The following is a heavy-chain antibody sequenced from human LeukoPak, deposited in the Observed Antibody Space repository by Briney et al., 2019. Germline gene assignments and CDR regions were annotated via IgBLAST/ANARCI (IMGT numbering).Heavy chain of an antibody. CDR3: AKGKYSSGGVPDY. CDR1: GFTFSNYA. D-gene: IGHD6-19*01. J-gene: IGHJ4*02. V-gene: IGHV3-23*01. CDR2: ISGSGDNT. Sequence: GGSLRLSCAASGFTFSNYAMSWVRQAPGKGLEWVSAISGSGDNTYYADSVKGRFTISRDNSKNTLYLQINSLRGEDTAVYYCAKGKYSSGGVPDYWGQGTLVTVSS.